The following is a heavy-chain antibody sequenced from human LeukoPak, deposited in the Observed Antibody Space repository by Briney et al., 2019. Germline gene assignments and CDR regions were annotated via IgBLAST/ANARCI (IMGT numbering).Heavy chain of an antibody. Sequence: GGSLRLSCAASGFMFDKYGMHWVRQAPGKGLEWVAFIRFDGRNKNYADSLEGRFTISRDDSKNTVHLQMNSLRAEDTAVYYCAKVVNAGYSSENWFDPWGQGTLVTVSS. CDR3: AKVVNAGYSSENWFDP. D-gene: IGHD6-25*01. V-gene: IGHV3-30*02. CDR2: IRFDGRNK. CDR1: GFMFDKYG. J-gene: IGHJ5*02.